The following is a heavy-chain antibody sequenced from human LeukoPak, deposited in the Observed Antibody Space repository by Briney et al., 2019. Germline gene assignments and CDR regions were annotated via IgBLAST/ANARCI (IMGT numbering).Heavy chain of an antibody. CDR1: GGSISSSSYY. J-gene: IGHJ4*02. CDR3: ARGSQPAD. D-gene: IGHD1-26*01. Sequence: SDTLSLTCTVSGGSISSSSYYWGWIRQPPGKGLEWIGSIYYSGSTYDNPSLKSRVTISVDTSKNQFSLKLSSVTAADTAVYYCARGSQPADWGQGTLVTVSS. V-gene: IGHV4-39*01. CDR2: IYYSGST.